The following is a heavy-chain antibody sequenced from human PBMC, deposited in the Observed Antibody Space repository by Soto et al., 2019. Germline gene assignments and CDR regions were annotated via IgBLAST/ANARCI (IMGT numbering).Heavy chain of an antibody. CDR3: ARGRLGITIFGGSGAEYFQH. CDR2: INHSGST. V-gene: IGHV4-34*01. J-gene: IGHJ1*01. Sequence: SETLSLTCAVYGGSFSGYYWSWIRQPPGKGLEWIGEINHSGSTNYNPSLKSRVTISVDTSKNQFSLKLSSVTAADTAVYYCARGRLGITIFGGSGAEYFQHWGQGTLVTVSS. CDR1: GGSFSGYY. D-gene: IGHD3-3*01.